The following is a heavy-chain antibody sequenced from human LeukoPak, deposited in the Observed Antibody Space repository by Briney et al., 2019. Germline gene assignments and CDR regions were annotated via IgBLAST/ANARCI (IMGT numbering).Heavy chain of an antibody. CDR2: IKQDGSEK. J-gene: IGHJ1*01. V-gene: IGHV3-7*01. Sequence: GGSLRLSCAASGFTFSSYWVSWVRQAPGKGLEWVANIKQDGSEKYYVDSAKGRFTISRDNAKNSLYLQMNSLRAEDTAVYYCARDRAAFKYFQHWGQGTLVTVSS. CDR1: GFTFSSYW. CDR3: ARDRAAFKYFQH. D-gene: IGHD2-15*01.